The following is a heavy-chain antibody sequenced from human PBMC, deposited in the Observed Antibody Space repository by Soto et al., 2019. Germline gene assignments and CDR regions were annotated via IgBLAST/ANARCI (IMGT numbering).Heavy chain of an antibody. D-gene: IGHD1-7*01. CDR3: AKNMVELGFDY. CDR1: GFSFSPYA. J-gene: IGHJ4*02. CDR2: IRESGGST. Sequence: VQLLESGGGLVQPGGPLRLSCVASGFSFSPYAMSWVRQAPGKGLEWVSGIRESGGSTDYADSVKGRFTISRENSKNTLYLQMNSLRVEDTAVYYCAKNMVELGFDYWGQGTLATVSS. V-gene: IGHV3-23*01.